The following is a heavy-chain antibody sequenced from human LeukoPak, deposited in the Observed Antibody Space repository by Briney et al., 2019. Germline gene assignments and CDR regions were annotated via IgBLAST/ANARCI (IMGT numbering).Heavy chain of an antibody. CDR3: ARARVIGLLIQLCHRSCPLFDY. Sequence: SETLSLTCTVSGGSISTYYWSWIRQPPGKGLEWIGYIYYSGSTNYNPSLKSRVTISVDTSKNQFSLKLSSVTAADTAVYYCARARVIGLLIQLCHRSCPLFDYWGQGTLVTVSS. J-gene: IGHJ4*02. V-gene: IGHV4-59*12. CDR1: GGSISTYY. D-gene: IGHD5-18*01. CDR2: IYYSGST.